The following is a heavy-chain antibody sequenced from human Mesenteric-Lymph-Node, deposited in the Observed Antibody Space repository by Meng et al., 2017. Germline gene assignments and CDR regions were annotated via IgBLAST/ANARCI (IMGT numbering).Heavy chain of an antibody. CDR3: ARVRITMVRGVIRPEYWYGMDV. CDR1: DGSISSGSYY. CDR2: IYTSGST. D-gene: IGHD3-10*01. Sequence: SETLSLTCTVSDGSISSGSYYWNWIRQPAGKGLEWIGHIYTSGSTNYNSSLQSRVTMSVDTSKNQFSLRLISVTAADTAVYYCARVRITMVRGVIRPEYWYGMDVWGQGTTVTVSS. V-gene: IGHV4-61*09. J-gene: IGHJ6*02.